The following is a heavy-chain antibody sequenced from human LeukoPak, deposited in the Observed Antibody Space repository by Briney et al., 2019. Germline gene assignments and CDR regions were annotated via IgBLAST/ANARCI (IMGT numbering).Heavy chain of an antibody. CDR3: STEDKYCSTTTCGDY. V-gene: IGHV1-2*02. CDR1: GYTFTSYG. CDR2: IKPTSGDS. D-gene: IGHD2-2*01. J-gene: IGHJ4*02. Sequence: ASVKVSCKASGYTFTSYGISWVRQAPGQGLEWMGYIKPTSGDSNYAQKFQDRVTMTRDTSISTAYLELGRLTSDDTAVYYCSTEDKYCSTTTCGDYWGQGTLVTVSS.